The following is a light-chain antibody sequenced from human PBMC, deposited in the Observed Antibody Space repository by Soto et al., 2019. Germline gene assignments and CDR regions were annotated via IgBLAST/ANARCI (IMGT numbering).Light chain of an antibody. J-gene: IGKJ1*01. CDR3: HQFGSSPRT. Sequence: EIVLTQSPGTLSLSPGERATLSCRASQSGFSFYLAWFQQKPGQAPRLLIYGASTRATGIPDRFSGSGSGTDFTLTISRLEPEDFAVYYCHQFGSSPRTLGQGTKVEIK. CDR1: QSGFSFY. CDR2: GAS. V-gene: IGKV3-20*01.